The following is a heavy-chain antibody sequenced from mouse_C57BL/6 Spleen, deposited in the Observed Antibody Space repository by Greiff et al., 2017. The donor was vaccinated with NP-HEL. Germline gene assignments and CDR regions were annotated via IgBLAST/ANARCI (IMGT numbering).Heavy chain of an antibody. V-gene: IGHV5-17*01. CDR3: SRERGPYYFDY. J-gene: IGHJ2*01. CDR2: ISSGSSTS. CDR1: GFTFSDYG. Sequence: EVKVVESGGGLVKPGGSLKLSCAASGFTFSDYGMHWVRQAPEKGLEWVAYISSGSSTSYYADTVKGRFTISRDNAKNTLFLQMTSLRSEDTAMYYCSRERGPYYFDYWGQGTTLTVSS.